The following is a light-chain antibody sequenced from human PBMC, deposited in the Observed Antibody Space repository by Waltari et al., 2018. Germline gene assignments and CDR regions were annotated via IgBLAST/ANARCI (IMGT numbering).Light chain of an antibody. CDR1: QSISNF. J-gene: IGKJ5*01. V-gene: IGKV1-39*01. CDR2: AAS. CDR3: QQSLNTPPT. Sequence: DIQMTQSPSSLSASVGDRVTITCRTSQSISNFLNWYQQKSGKAPKLLISAASSLQSGVSSRLSGSGSGTEFTLTINNLQPEDFATYYCQQSLNTPPTFGQGSRLDIK.